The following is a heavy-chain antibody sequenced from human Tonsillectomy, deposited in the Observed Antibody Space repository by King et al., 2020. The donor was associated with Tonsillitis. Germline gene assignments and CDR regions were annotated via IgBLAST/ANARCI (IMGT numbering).Heavy chain of an antibody. CDR1: GFTFSTYG. CDR3: ARGATGPTY. Sequence: VQLVESGGGVVPPGRSLRLSWAASGFTFSTYGIHWVRPAPGKGLQLVAVICADGSNKYYADSVKGRFTISRDNSKNTLYLQMNSLRAEDTAVYYCARGATGPTYWGQGTLVTVSS. D-gene: IGHD1/OR15-1a*01. J-gene: IGHJ4*02. V-gene: IGHV3-33*01. CDR2: ICADGSNK.